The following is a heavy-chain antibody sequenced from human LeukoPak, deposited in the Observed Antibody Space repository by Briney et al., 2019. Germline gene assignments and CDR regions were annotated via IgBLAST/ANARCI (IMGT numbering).Heavy chain of an antibody. CDR1: GFTYSSNA. J-gene: IGHJ4*02. CDR2: ISGSGGGT. Sequence: GGSLRLSCSASGFTYSSNAMSWVRQASGKGLEWVAGISGSGGGTYYADSMKGRFTISRDNSKNTLSLQINSLRVEDTAVYYCARVGYNFGLDYWGQGALVTVSS. D-gene: IGHD5-18*01. V-gene: IGHV3-23*01. CDR3: ARVGYNFGLDY.